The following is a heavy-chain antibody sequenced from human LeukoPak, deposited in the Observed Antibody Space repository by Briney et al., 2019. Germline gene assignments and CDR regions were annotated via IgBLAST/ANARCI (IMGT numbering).Heavy chain of an antibody. J-gene: IGHJ4*02. Sequence: GGSLRLSCAASGFTFSDYYMSWIRQAPGKGLEWVSYISSSGSTIYYADSVRGRFTISRDNSKNTLYLQMNSLRAEDTAVYYCAKDGGGSYLDYWGQGTLVTVSS. CDR2: ISSSGSTI. CDR1: GFTFSDYY. V-gene: IGHV3-11*04. CDR3: AKDGGGSYLDY. D-gene: IGHD1-26*01.